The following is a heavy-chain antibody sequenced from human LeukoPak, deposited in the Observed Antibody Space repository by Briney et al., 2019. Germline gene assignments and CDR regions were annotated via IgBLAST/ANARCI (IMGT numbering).Heavy chain of an antibody. CDR3: ARKFGELFLDY. Sequence: ASVEVSCKASGYTFTSYYMHWVRQAPGQGLEWMGIINPSGGSTSYAQKFQGRVTMTRDTSISTAYMELSRLRSDDTAVYYCARKFGELFLDYWGQGTLVTVSS. J-gene: IGHJ4*02. V-gene: IGHV1-46*01. CDR1: GYTFTSYY. CDR2: INPSGGST. D-gene: IGHD3-10*01.